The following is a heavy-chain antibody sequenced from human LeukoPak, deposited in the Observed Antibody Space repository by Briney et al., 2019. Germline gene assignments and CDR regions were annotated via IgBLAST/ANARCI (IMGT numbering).Heavy chain of an antibody. CDR1: GGSISSSSYY. Sequence: PSETLSLTCTVSGGSISSSSYYWGWIRQPPGKGLEWIGSIYYSGSTYYNPSLKSRVTISVDTSKNQFSLKLSSVTAADTAVYYCARHEGQWLVPTGWFDPWGQGTLVTVSS. V-gene: IGHV4-39*01. CDR2: IYYSGST. CDR3: ARHEGQWLVPTGWFDP. J-gene: IGHJ5*02. D-gene: IGHD6-19*01.